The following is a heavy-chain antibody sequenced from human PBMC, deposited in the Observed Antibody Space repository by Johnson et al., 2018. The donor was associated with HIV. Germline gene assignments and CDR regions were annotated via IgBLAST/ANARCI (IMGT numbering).Heavy chain of an antibody. CDR2: IGTAGDT. D-gene: IGHD3-10*01. J-gene: IGHJ3*01. V-gene: IGHV3-13*01. Sequence: VHLVESGGGVVQPGRSLRLSCAASGFTFSSYDMHWVRQATGKGLEWVSAIGTAGDTYYPGSVKGRFTISRENAKNTLDLQMNSLTIEDTAVFYCAKTRMGGILDAFDLWGQGTMVIVS. CDR1: GFTFSSYD. CDR3: AKTRMGGILDAFDL.